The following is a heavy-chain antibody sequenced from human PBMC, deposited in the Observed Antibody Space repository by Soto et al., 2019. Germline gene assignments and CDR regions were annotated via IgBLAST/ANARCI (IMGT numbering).Heavy chain of an antibody. Sequence: GGSLRLSCAASGFTFSGSAVDWVRQASGKGLEWIGRIRVKRDSYATTYGESVKGRSTISRDDSKNTAYLQMNSLRTEDTAVYYCAHIRGWGQGTLVTVSS. CDR2: IRVKRDSYAT. CDR3: AHIRG. D-gene: IGHD2-21*01. J-gene: IGHJ4*02. CDR1: GFTFSGSA. V-gene: IGHV3-73*01.